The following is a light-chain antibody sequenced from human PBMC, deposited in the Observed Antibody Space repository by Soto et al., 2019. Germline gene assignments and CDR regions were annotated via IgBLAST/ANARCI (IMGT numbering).Light chain of an antibody. CDR1: SSDVGGYNY. CDR2: AVS. CDR3: SLYTSSSTLV. Sequence: QSALTQPASVSGSPGQSITISCTGTSSDVGGYNYVSWYQQHPGKAPKLMIYAVSNRPAGVSNRFSGSKAGNTASLTLSGLRGEDEDDYFWSLYTSSSTLVFGGGTQLTV. V-gene: IGLV2-14*01. J-gene: IGLJ2*01.